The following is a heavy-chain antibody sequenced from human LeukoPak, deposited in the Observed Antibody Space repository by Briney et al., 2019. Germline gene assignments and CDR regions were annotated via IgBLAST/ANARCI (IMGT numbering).Heavy chain of an antibody. D-gene: IGHD2-2*02. CDR3: ARAPYCSSTSCYRPPDAFDI. CDR2: IYYSGST. CDR1: GGSISSYY. V-gene: IGHV4-59*01. Sequence: SETLSLTCTVSGGSISSYYWSWIRQPPGKGLEWIGYIYYSGSTNYNPSLKSRVTISVDTSKNQFSLNLSSVTAADTAVYYCARAPYCSSTSCYRPPDAFDIWGQGTMVTVSS. J-gene: IGHJ3*02.